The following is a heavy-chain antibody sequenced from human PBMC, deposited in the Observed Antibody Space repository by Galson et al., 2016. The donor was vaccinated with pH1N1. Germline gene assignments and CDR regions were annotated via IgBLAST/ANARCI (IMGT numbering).Heavy chain of an antibody. Sequence: ETLSLTCTVSGGSISSHYWSWIRQPPGKGLEWIGYVSYSGNTDYNSFLKSRVTLSVDMSTNQFSLRLSSVIAAFAAVYFCARGDYDVFDVSYKTWYFDLFGRGTLVTVSS. V-gene: IGHV4-59*11. CDR2: VSYSGNT. CDR3: ARGDYDVFDVSYKTWYFDL. D-gene: IGHD3-9*01. J-gene: IGHJ2*01. CDR1: GGSISSHY.